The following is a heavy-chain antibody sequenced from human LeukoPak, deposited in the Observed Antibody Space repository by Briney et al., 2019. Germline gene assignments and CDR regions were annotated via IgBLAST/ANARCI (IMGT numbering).Heavy chain of an antibody. J-gene: IGHJ4*02. Sequence: SGTLSLTCTVSGGSISSSSYYWGWIRQPPGKGLEWIGSIYYSGSTYYNPSLKSRVTISVDTSKNQFSLKLSSVTAADTAVYYCASSGSGGSDYWGQGTLVTVSS. V-gene: IGHV4-39*07. CDR2: IYYSGST. D-gene: IGHD1-26*01. CDR3: ASSGSGGSDY. CDR1: GGSISSSSYY.